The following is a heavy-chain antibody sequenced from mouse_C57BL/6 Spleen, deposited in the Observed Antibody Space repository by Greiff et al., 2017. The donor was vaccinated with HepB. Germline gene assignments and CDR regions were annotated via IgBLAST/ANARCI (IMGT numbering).Heavy chain of an antibody. CDR2: IDPSDSYT. D-gene: IGHD1-1*01. CDR3: ASTTVLYWYFDV. J-gene: IGHJ1*03. V-gene: IGHV1-69*01. CDR1: GYTFTSYW. Sequence: QVQLQQPGAELVMPGASVKLSCKASGYTFTSYWMHWVKQRPGQGLEWIGEIDPSDSYTNYNQKFKGKSTLTVDKSSSTAYMQLSSLTSEDSAVYYCASTTVLYWYFDVWGTGTTVTVSS.